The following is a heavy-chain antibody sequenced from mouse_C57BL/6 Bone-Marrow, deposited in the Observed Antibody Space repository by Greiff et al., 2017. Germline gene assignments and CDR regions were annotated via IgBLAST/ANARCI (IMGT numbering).Heavy chain of an antibody. D-gene: IGHD2-5*01. CDR3: ARSYYSNYLDY. J-gene: IGHJ2*01. CDR1: GFTFSDYY. Sequence: EVQLVESGGGLVQPGGSLKLSCAASGFTFSDYYMYWVRQTPEKRLEWVAYISTGGGSTYYPDTVKGRFTISRDQAKNPLYLQMSRLKSEDTAMYDCARSYYSNYLDYWGKGTTLTVSA. CDR2: ISTGGGST. V-gene: IGHV5-12*01.